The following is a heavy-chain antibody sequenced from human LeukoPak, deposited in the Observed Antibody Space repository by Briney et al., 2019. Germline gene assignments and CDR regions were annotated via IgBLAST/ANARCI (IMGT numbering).Heavy chain of an antibody. CDR2: ISYDGSNK. Sequence: QSGGSLRLSCAASGFTFSSYSMNWVRQAPGKGLEWVAVISYDGSNKYYADSVKGRFTISRDNSKNSLYLQMNSLRAEDMALYYCAKSIAPVYSSGWFDYWGQGTLVTVSS. D-gene: IGHD6-19*01. CDR3: AKSIAPVYSSGWFDY. V-gene: IGHV3-30*18. J-gene: IGHJ4*02. CDR1: GFTFSSYS.